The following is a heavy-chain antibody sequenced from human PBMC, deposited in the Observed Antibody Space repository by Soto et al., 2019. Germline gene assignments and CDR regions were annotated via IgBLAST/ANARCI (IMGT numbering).Heavy chain of an antibody. D-gene: IGHD6-19*01. CDR1: GFTFSSYG. J-gene: IGHJ6*02. CDR2: IWYDGSNK. Sequence: PVGSLRLSCAASGFTFSSYGMHWVRQAPGKGLEWVAVIWYDGSNKYYADSVKGRFTISRDNSKNTLYLQMSSLRAEDTAVYYCARETQYSSGWYFASYYYYYGMDVWGQGTTVTVSS. V-gene: IGHV3-33*01. CDR3: ARETQYSSGWYFASYYYYYGMDV.